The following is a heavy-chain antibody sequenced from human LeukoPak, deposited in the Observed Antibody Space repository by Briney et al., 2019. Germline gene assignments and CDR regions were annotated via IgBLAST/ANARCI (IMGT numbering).Heavy chain of an antibody. CDR3: TRDTYYYDSSGPVFDY. J-gene: IGHJ4*02. CDR2: IYTSGST. CDR1: GGSISSYY. D-gene: IGHD3-22*01. V-gene: IGHV4-4*07. Sequence: SETPSLTCTVSGGSISSYYWSWIRQPAGKGLEWIGRIYTSGSTNYNPSLKSRVTMSVDTSKNQFSLKLSSVTAADTAVYYCTRDTYYYDSSGPVFDYWGQGTLVTVSS.